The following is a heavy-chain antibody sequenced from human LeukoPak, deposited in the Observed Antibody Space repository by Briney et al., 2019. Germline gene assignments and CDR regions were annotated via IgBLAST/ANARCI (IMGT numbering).Heavy chain of an antibody. CDR3: ASRESRCSSTSCRRSARGDWFDP. CDR2: IYYSGST. Sequence: SETLSLTCTVSGGSISSSSYYWGWIRQPPGKGLEWIGSIYYSGSTYYNPSLKSRVTISVDTSKNQFSLKLSSVTAADTAVYYCASRESRCSSTSCRRSARGDWFDPWGQGTLVTVSS. V-gene: IGHV4-39*01. CDR1: GGSISSSSYY. D-gene: IGHD2-2*01. J-gene: IGHJ5*02.